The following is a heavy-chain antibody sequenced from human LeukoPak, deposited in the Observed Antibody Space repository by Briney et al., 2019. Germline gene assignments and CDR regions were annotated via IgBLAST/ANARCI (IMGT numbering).Heavy chain of an antibody. CDR3: ASAYSSSWYEFDY. Sequence: SETLSLTCTVSGGSISSYYWSWIRQPPGKGLEWIGYIYYSGSTNYNPSLKSRVTISVDTSKNQFSLKLSSVTAADTAVYYCASAYSSSWYEFDYWGQGTLVTVSS. V-gene: IGHV4-59*01. CDR1: GGSISSYY. J-gene: IGHJ4*02. D-gene: IGHD6-13*01. CDR2: IYYSGST.